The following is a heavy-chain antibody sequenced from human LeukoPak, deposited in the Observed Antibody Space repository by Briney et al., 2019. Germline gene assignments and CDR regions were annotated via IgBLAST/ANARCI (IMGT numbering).Heavy chain of an antibody. V-gene: IGHV3-7*05. CDR1: AFTFSMYW. CDR2: IKEDGRDK. J-gene: IGHJ4*02. Sequence: QTGGSLRLSCSASAFTFSMYWMTWVRQAPGKGLEWVATIKEDGRDKYYVDSVRGRFTISRDNAENSLYLQMNSLTAEDTALYYCVRDGIRDIPGVITIRYDYWGQGTLVTVSS. CDR3: VRDGIRDIPGVITIRYDY. D-gene: IGHD3-10*01.